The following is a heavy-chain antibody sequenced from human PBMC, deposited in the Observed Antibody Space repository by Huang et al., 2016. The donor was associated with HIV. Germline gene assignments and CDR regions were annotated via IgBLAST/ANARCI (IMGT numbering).Heavy chain of an antibody. Sequence: EVQLVESGGGLVQPGGSLRLSCTASGFTFSSYWVSWVGQAQGKGLEGGSNRKQEGSEKYYVDSVKGRFSISRDNAKNSLYLQMNSLRAEDTAVYYCARRLRYYYGSGRTSGYFDYWGQGTLVTVSS. J-gene: IGHJ4*02. V-gene: IGHV3-7*01. D-gene: IGHD3-10*01. CDR3: ARRLRYYYGSGRTSGYFDY. CDR2: RKQEGSEK. CDR1: GFTFSSYW.